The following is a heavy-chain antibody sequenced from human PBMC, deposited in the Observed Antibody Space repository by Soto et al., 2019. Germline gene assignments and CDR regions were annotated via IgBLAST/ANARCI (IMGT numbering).Heavy chain of an antibody. D-gene: IGHD3-9*01. CDR1: GFTFSSYA. CDR3: AKGTGTFDS. Sequence: GSLRLSCAASGFTFSSYAMSWVRQAPGKGLQWVSTISGNGVSTYYVDSVKGRFTISRDNSKKTLYLQMNSLRAEDTAVYYCAKGTGTFDSWGQGALVTVSS. CDR2: ISGNGVST. J-gene: IGHJ4*02. V-gene: IGHV3-23*01.